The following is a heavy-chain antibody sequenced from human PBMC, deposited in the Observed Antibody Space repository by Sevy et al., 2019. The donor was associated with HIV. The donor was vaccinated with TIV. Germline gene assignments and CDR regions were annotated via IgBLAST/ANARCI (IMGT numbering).Heavy chain of an antibody. CDR2: ISYTGST. D-gene: IGHD2-15*01. CDR3: VRRGDNNWFDP. CDR1: GVSISGGAYY. J-gene: IGHJ5*02. Sequence: SETLSLTCTVSGVSISGGAYYWGWIRQPPGKGLEWIGSISYTGSTYYNPSLKSRVTISVDTSKNQFFLKLTSVTAADTAVYYCVRRGDNNWFDPWGQGTLVSVSS. V-gene: IGHV4-39*01.